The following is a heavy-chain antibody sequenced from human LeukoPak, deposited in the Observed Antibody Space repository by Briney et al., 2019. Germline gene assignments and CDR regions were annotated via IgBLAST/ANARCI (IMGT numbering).Heavy chain of an antibody. CDR3: ARDDYDFWSGYLVY. Sequence: GGSLRLSCAASGFTFSSYAMQWVRQAPGKGVEGGAVISYDGSNKYYADSVKGRFTISRESSKNTLYLQMNSLRAEDTAVYYCARDDYDFWSGYLVYWGQGTLVTVSS. CDR1: GFTFSSYA. V-gene: IGHV3-30-3*01. D-gene: IGHD3-3*01. J-gene: IGHJ4*02. CDR2: ISYDGSNK.